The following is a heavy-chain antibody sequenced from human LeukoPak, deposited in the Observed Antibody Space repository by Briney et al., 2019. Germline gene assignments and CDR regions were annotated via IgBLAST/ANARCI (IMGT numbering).Heavy chain of an antibody. CDR1: GFIFSNYW. CDR2: INGDGIST. J-gene: IGHJ4*02. Sequence: GGSLRLSCAGSGFIFSNYWMHWVRQAPGKGLVWVSRINGDGISTGYADSVKGRFTVSRDNAKKTLYLQMNSLRAEDTAVYYCARDVGNFDYWGQGTLVTVSS. CDR3: ARDVGNFDY. V-gene: IGHV3-74*01.